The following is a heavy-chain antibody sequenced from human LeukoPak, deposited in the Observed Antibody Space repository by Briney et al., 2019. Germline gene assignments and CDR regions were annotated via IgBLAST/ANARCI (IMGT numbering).Heavy chain of an antibody. CDR3: ARGTYYYGSGSYYDY. D-gene: IGHD3-10*01. V-gene: IGHV1-69*01. CDR1: AGTFSSYA. J-gene: IGHJ4*02. Sequence: SVKVSCKASAGTFSSYAISWVRQAPGQGLEWMGGIIPIFGTANYAQKFQGRVTITADESTSTAYMELSSLRSEDTAVYYCARGTYYYGSGSYYDYWGQGTLVTVSS. CDR2: IIPIFGTA.